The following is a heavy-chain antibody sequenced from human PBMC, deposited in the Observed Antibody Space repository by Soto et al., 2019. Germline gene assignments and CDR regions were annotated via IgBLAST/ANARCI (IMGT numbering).Heavy chain of an antibody. CDR2: SYYTGST. Sequence: QLQLQESGPGLVKPSETLSLTSTVSGGSISRTSYYWGWIRQPPGKGLEWIGSSYYTGSTYYNPSLKSRVTISVDTAKNQFSLNLSSVTAADTAVYYCARLIGNPYYCDSWGQGTLVTVSS. D-gene: IGHD3-16*02. V-gene: IGHV4-39*01. J-gene: IGHJ4*02. CDR3: ARLIGNPYYCDS. CDR1: GGSISRTSYY.